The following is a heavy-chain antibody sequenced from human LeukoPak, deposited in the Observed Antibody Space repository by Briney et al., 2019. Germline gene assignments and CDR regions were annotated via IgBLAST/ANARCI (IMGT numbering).Heavy chain of an antibody. CDR3: ASLRYDYVWGSYRPSFDY. CDR2: IYYSGST. V-gene: IGHV4-39*01. CDR1: GGSISSSGYY. Sequence: SETLSLTCTVSGGSISSSGYYWGWIRQPPGKGLEWIGTIYYSGSTYYNPSLKSRVTISVDTSKNQFSLKLSSVTAADTAVYYCASLRYDYVWGSYRPSFDYWGQGTLVAVSS. D-gene: IGHD3-16*02. J-gene: IGHJ4*02.